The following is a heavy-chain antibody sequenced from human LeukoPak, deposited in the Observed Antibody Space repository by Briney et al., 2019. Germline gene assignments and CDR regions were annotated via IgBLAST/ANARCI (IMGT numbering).Heavy chain of an antibody. CDR3: ARGGYYDSSGYSGDY. J-gene: IGHJ4*02. CDR1: GGSISSYY. Sequence: SETLSLTCTVSGGSISSYYWSWIRQPPGKGLEWIGYIYYSGSTNYNPSLKSRVTISVDTSKNQFSLKLSSVTAADTAVHYCARGGYYDSSGYSGDYWGQGTLVTVSS. D-gene: IGHD3-22*01. CDR2: IYYSGST. V-gene: IGHV4-59*01.